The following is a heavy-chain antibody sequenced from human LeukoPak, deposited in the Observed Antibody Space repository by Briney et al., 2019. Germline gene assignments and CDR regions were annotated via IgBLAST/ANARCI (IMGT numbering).Heavy chain of an antibody. CDR3: AKDSLYSSSWYGVNWLDP. V-gene: IGHV3-30*18. Sequence: GRSLRLSCAASGFTLSSYGMHWVRQAPGKGMEWVAVISYDGSNTYYADSVKGQINNSRDHSKNTLYLQMNSLPDEDTGVYYCAKDSLYSSSWYGVNWLDPWGQGTLVTVSS. CDR1: GFTLSSYG. D-gene: IGHD6-13*01. J-gene: IGHJ5*02. CDR2: ISYDGSNT.